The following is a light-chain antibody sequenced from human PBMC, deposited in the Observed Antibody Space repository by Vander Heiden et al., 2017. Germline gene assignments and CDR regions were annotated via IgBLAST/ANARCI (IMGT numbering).Light chain of an antibody. V-gene: IGLV3-9*01. CDR2: RDS. CDR1: NIGSKN. Sequence: SYALTQPLSVSVALGQTARITCGGNNIGSKNVHWYQQRPGQAPVLVIYRDSNRPSGIPERFSGSNSGNTATLTISRAQAGGEADYYCHVWDSSTDVFGTGTKVTVL. CDR3: HVWDSSTDV. J-gene: IGLJ1*01.